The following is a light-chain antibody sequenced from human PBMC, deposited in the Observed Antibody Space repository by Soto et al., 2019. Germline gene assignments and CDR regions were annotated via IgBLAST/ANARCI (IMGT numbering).Light chain of an antibody. CDR3: QQYSNWLT. CDR1: QSISSK. V-gene: IGKV3-15*01. J-gene: IGKJ4*01. Sequence: EIVMTQSPVTLSVSPGERASLSCRASQSISSKLAWYQQRPGQAPRLLIYGASTRATGIPARFSGSGSGTEFTLTISSLQSEDFAVYYWQQYSNWLTFGGGTKVEIK. CDR2: GAS.